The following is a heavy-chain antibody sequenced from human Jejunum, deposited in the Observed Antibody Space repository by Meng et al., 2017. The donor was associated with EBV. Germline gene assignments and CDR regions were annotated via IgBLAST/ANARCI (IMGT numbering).Heavy chain of an antibody. D-gene: IGHD4-17*01. Sequence: LQLQTSGPGLVKPPETLSLTCTVSGGSISSSIYCWGWIRQPPGKGLEWIGSICFSDYTYHNPSLKSRVTISADTSKNQFSLSLTSVTAADTAVYYCAMGPDYAKSGYWGQGTLVTVSS. V-gene: IGHV4-39*01. CDR3: AMGPDYAKSGY. CDR2: ICFSDYT. CDR1: GGSISSSIYC. J-gene: IGHJ4*02.